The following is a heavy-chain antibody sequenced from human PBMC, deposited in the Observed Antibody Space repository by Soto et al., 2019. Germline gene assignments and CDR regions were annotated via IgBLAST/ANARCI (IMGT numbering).Heavy chain of an antibody. CDR2: IYYSGST. D-gene: IGHD3-10*01. Sequence: SETLSLTCTVSGGSISSSSYYWGWIRQPPGKGLEWIGSIYYSGSTYYNPSLKSRVTISVDTSKNQFSLKLSSVTAAATAVYYCATLPITMVRGDWGQGTLVTVSS. CDR3: ATLPITMVRGD. J-gene: IGHJ4*02. V-gene: IGHV4-39*01. CDR1: GGSISSSSYY.